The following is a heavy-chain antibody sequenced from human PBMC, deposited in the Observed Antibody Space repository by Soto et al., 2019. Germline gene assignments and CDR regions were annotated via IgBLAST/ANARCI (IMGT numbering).Heavy chain of an antibody. CDR2: IYHSGRT. D-gene: IGHD2-15*01. V-gene: IGHV4-30-2*01. CDR1: GGSISSGGYS. Sequence: QLQLQESGSGLVKPSQTLSLTCAVSGGSISSGGYSWSWIRQPPGKGLEWIGYIYHSGRTYYSPSHKSRVTTSVDRSKNQFSLKVSSVTAAGTAVYYCARVDCSGGSRSPAYWGQGTLVTASS. J-gene: IGHJ4*02. CDR3: ARVDCSGGSRSPAY.